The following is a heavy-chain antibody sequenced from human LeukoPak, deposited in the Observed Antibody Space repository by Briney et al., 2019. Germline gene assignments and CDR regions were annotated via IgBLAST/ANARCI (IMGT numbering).Heavy chain of an antibody. CDR3: ARPTVTTGVDAFDI. Sequence: GRSLRLSCAASGFTFDDYAMHWVRQAPGKGLEWVSGISWNSGSIGYADSVKGRFTISRDNAKNSLYLQMNSLRAEDTAVYYCARPTVTTGVDAFDIWGQGTMVTVSS. V-gene: IGHV3-9*01. CDR2: ISWNSGSI. J-gene: IGHJ3*02. CDR1: GFTFDDYA. D-gene: IGHD4-11*01.